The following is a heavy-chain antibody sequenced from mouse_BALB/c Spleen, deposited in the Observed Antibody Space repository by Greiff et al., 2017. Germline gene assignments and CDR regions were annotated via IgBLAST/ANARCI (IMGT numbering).Heavy chain of an antibody. CDR3: AITGRGHFHY. J-gene: IGHJ2*01. CDR1: GFTFSSYT. V-gene: IGHV5-9*03. D-gene: IGHD4-1*01. CDR2: ISSGGGNT. Sequence: EVKLVESGGGLVKPGGSLKLSCAASGFTFSSYTMSWVRQTPEKRLEWVATISSGGGNTYYPDSVKGRFTISRDNAKNNLYLQMSSLRSEDTALYYCAITGRGHFHYWGQGTTLTVSS.